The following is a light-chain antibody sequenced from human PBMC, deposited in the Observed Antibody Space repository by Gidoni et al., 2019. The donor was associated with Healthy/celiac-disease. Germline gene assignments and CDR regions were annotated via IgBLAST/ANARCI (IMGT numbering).Light chain of an antibody. CDR1: QSVSSY. J-gene: IGKJ1*01. CDR3: QQRSNWPPWT. V-gene: IGKV3-11*01. CDR2: DAS. Sequence: EIVLTQSPATLSLSPGERATLSCMASQSVSSYLAWYQQKPGQAPRLLIYDASNRATGIPARFSGRGSGTDFTLTISSLEPEDFAVYYCQQRSNWPPWTFGQGTKVEIK.